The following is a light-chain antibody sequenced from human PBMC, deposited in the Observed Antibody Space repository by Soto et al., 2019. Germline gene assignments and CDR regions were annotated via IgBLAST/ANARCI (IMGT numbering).Light chain of an antibody. CDR3: QAWDSMTGSVI. V-gene: IGLV3-1*01. J-gene: IGLJ2*01. Sequence: SYELTQPPSVSVSPGQTASITCSGDKLGGKYASWYQQKPGQTPVLVIYRNDKRPSGIPERFSGSISGSTATLTIRGTQAMDETDYFCQAWDSMTGSVIFGGGTKLTVL. CDR2: RND. CDR1: KLGGKY.